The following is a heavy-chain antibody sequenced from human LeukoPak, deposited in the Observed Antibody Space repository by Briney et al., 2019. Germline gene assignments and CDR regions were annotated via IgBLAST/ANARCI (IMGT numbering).Heavy chain of an antibody. CDR1: GYTFTSYA. D-gene: IGHD3-3*01. Sequence: GASVKVSCKASGYTFTSYAMHWVRQAPGQRLEWMGWINAGNGNTKYSQKFQGRVTITRDTSASTAYMELSSLRSEDTAVYYCARGPLLQFLEWLLDYWGQGTLVTVSS. CDR2: INAGNGNT. CDR3: ARGPLLQFLEWLLDY. V-gene: IGHV1-3*01. J-gene: IGHJ4*02.